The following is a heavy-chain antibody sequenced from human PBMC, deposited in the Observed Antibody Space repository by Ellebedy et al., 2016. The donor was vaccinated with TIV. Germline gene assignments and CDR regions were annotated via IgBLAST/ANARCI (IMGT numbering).Heavy chain of an antibody. J-gene: IGHJ4*02. CDR1: GFTLSSYD. V-gene: IGHV3-13*01. D-gene: IGHD6-19*01. CDR2: IGTAGDT. CDR3: ARDLDKSSGWYGGAAY. Sequence: PGGSLRLSCAASGFTLSSYDMHWVRQATGKGLEWVSTIGTAGDTYYPGSVKGRFTISRDNSMTTVYLEMNSLRAEDTALYYCARDLDKSSGWYGGAAYWGQGTQVTVSS.